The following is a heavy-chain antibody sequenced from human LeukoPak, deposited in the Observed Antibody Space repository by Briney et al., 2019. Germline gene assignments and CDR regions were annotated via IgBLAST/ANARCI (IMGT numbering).Heavy chain of an antibody. Sequence: SQTLSLTCTVSGYSISSGYYWGWIRPPPGKGLEWIGGIYHSGSTYYNPSLKSRVTISVDTSKNQFSLKLSSVTAADTAVYYCASRTRPTVTTFDYWGQGTLVTVSS. CDR1: GYSISSGYY. CDR3: ASRTRPTVTTFDY. CDR2: IYHSGST. V-gene: IGHV4-38-2*02. J-gene: IGHJ4*02. D-gene: IGHD4-17*01.